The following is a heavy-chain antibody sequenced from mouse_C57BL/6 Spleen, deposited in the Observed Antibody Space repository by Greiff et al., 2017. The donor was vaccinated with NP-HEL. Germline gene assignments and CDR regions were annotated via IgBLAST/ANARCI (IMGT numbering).Heavy chain of an antibody. J-gene: IGHJ3*01. D-gene: IGHD1-1*01. CDR3: AIPYYDSSCLFAY. V-gene: IGHV1-74*01. CDR2: IHPSDSDT. Sequence: QVQLQQPGAELVKPGASVKVSCKASGYTFTSYWMHWVKQRPGQGLEWIGRIHPSDSDTNYNQKFKGKVTLTVDKSSSTAYMQLSSLTSEDSAVYYCAIPYYDSSCLFAYWGQGTLVTVSA. CDR1: GYTFTSYW.